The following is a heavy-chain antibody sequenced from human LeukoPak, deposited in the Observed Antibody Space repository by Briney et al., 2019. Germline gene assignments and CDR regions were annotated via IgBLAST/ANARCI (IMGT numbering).Heavy chain of an antibody. CDR2: ISYDGSNK. CDR1: GFTFSSYG. D-gene: IGHD3-3*01. V-gene: IGHV3-30*03. Sequence: GRSLRLSCAASGFTFSSYGMHWVRQAPGKGLEWVAVISYDGSNKYYADSVKGRFTISRDNSKNTLYLQMNSLRAEDTAVYYCARDRREYDFWSGYLDYYYYGMDVWGQGTTVTVSS. CDR3: ARDRREYDFWSGYLDYYYYGMDV. J-gene: IGHJ6*02.